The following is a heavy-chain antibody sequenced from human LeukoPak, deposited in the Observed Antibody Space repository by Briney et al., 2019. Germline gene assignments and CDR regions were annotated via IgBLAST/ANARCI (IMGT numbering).Heavy chain of an antibody. J-gene: IGHJ6*03. Sequence: SETLSLTCTVTGTSIRSGSYYWNWIRQAAGKGLEWIGRMYIGGRTTYNPSLKSRVTISLETTENQFSLRLRSVTAADTAVYYCAREGIAVADTYYYYYMDVWGKGTWVTVSS. V-gene: IGHV4-61*02. D-gene: IGHD6-19*01. CDR3: AREGIAVADTYYYYYMDV. CDR1: GTSIRSGSYY. CDR2: MYIGGRT.